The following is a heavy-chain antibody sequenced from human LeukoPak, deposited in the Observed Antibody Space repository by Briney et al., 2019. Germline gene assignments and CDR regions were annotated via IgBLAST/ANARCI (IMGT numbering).Heavy chain of an antibody. CDR1: GFTFSSYA. Sequence: GGSLRLSCAASGFTFSSYAMSWVRQAPGKGLEWVSVIYSGGSTYYADSVKGRFAISRDNSKNTLYLQMNSLRAEDTAVYYCARDFHAGFSPYYFDSWGQGTLVTVSS. J-gene: IGHJ4*02. V-gene: IGHV3-53*01. CDR3: ARDFHAGFSPYYFDS. D-gene: IGHD2/OR15-2a*01. CDR2: IYSGGST.